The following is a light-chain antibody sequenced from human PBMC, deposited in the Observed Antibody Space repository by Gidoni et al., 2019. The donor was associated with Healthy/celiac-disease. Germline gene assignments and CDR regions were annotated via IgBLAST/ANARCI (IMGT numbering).Light chain of an antibody. J-gene: IGKJ2*01. CDR2: LGS. Sequence: DIVMTQSPLSLPVTPGEPASISCRSSQSPLHSNGYTYLDWYLQKPGQSPQLLIYLGSNRASGVPDRFSGSGSGTDFTLKISRVEAEDVGVYYCMQALQIPYTFXXXTKLEIK. CDR3: MQALQIPYT. CDR1: QSPLHSNGYTY. V-gene: IGKV2-28*01.